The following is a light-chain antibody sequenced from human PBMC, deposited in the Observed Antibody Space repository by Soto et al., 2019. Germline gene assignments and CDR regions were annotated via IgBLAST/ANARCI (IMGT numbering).Light chain of an antibody. CDR3: QQYGSSPWT. Sequence: EILLTQYPGTLSLSPGERATLSCRASQSVSSSYLAWYQQKNGKAPRLLIYGASSRATGIPERLSGSGYGTDLTITISRMETEDFAVYYCQQYGSSPWTFGQGTKVDIK. V-gene: IGKV3-20*01. CDR2: GAS. J-gene: IGKJ1*01. CDR1: QSVSSSY.